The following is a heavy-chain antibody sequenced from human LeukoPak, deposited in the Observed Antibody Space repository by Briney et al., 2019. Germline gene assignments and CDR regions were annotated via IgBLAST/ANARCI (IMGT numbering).Heavy chain of an antibody. CDR3: ARGYSPDY. Sequence: GSLRLSCAASGFTVSSNYMSWVRQPPGKGLEWIGEIYHSGSTNYNPSLKSRVTISVDKSKNQFFLKLSSVTAADTAVYYCARGYSPDYWGQGTLVTVSS. J-gene: IGHJ4*02. CDR1: GFTVSSNY. CDR2: IYHSGST. V-gene: IGHV4-4*02. D-gene: IGHD2-2*02.